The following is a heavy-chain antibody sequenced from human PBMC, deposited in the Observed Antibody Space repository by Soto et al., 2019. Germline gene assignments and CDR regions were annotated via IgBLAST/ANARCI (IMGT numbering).Heavy chain of an antibody. CDR1: GFTFSSYG. Sequence: VQLVESGGGVVQPGRSLRLSCAASGFTFSSYGMHWVRQAPGKGLEWVAVISYDGSNKYYADSVKGRFTISRDNSKNTLYLQMNSLRAEDTAVYYCAKDRNHYYGSGSYEDYWGQGTLVTVSS. D-gene: IGHD3-10*01. CDR3: AKDRNHYYGSGSYEDY. V-gene: IGHV3-30*18. J-gene: IGHJ4*02. CDR2: ISYDGSNK.